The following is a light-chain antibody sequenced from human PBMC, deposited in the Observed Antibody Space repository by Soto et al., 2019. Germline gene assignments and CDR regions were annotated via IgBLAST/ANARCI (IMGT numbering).Light chain of an antibody. Sequence: EIVLTQSPASVYFSPGERATLSCRASQSVSSYLLWYQQKPGQAPRLLIYDASNRATGIPARFSGSGSETDFTLTISSLEPEDFAVYYCQHRMNWPLTFGQGTRLEIK. CDR1: QSVSSY. CDR3: QHRMNWPLT. J-gene: IGKJ5*01. V-gene: IGKV3-11*01. CDR2: DAS.